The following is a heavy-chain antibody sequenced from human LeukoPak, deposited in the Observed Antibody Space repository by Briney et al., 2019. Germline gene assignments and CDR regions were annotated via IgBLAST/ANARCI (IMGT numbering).Heavy chain of an antibody. CDR3: ARGRCSSTSCYIRPNYGMDV. D-gene: IGHD2-2*02. CDR1: GGSISSGGYS. V-gene: IGHV4-30-2*01. J-gene: IGHJ6*02. CDR2: IYHSGST. Sequence: SETLSLTCAVSGGSISSGGYSWSWIRQPPGKGLEWIGYIYHSGSTYYNPSLKSRVTISVDRSKNQFSLKLSSVTAADTAVYYCARGRCSSTSCYIRPNYGMDVWGQGTTVTVSS.